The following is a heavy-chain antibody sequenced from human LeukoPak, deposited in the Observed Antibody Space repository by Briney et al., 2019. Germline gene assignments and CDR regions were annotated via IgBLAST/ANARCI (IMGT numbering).Heavy chain of an antibody. CDR2: IKQDGSEK. J-gene: IGHJ6*03. D-gene: IGHD2-2*01. V-gene: IGHV3-7*01. CDR3: AGVQIDIVVVPAAEPFYYYYYMDV. Sequence: GGSLRLSCAASGFTFSSYWMSWVRQAPGKGLEWVANIKQDGSEKYYVDSVKGRFTISRDNAKNSLYLQMNSLRAEDTAVYYCAGVQIDIVVVPAAEPFYYYYYMDVWGKGTTVTVSS. CDR1: GFTFSSYW.